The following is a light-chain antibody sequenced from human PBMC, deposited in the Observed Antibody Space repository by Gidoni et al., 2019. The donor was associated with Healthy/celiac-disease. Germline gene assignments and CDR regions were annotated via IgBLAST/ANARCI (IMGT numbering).Light chain of an antibody. CDR3: QQSYSTPQP. V-gene: IGKV1-39*01. Sequence: DIPMSQSPYSLSASVGDRVTITCRASQSISSYLNWYQQKPGKAPKLLIYAAPGLQRGVPSRFSDSGSGTDFTLTISMLHPEDFATYYFQQSYSTPQPFGQGTKVEIK. J-gene: IGKJ1*01. CDR1: QSISSY. CDR2: AAP.